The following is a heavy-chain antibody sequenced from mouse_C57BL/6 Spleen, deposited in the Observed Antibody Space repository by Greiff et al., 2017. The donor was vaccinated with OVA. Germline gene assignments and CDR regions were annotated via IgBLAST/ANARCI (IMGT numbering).Heavy chain of an antibody. CDR2: ISDGGSYT. V-gene: IGHV5-4*01. CDR1: GFTFSSYA. Sequence: EVQLVESGGGLVKPGGSLKLSCAASGFTFSSYAMSWVRQTPEKRLEWVATISDGGSYTYYPDNVKGRFTISRDNAKNNLYLQMSHLKSEDTAMYYCARDKDYYGSSYFDYWGQGTTLTVSS. D-gene: IGHD1-1*01. CDR3: ARDKDYYGSSYFDY. J-gene: IGHJ2*01.